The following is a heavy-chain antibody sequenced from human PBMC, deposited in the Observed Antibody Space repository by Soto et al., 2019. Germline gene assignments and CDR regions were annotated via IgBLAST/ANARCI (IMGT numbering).Heavy chain of an antibody. J-gene: IGHJ4*02. Sequence: QVQLVQSGAEMKKPGSSVKVSCQSSGGTFNTYAMNWGRQAPGQGTEWMGDISPMFGAANYAPKFQGRVTITADESAGTSYMQLSSLTSEDTALYLCAREVQVHTPAFVYWGQGTLVTVSS. CDR1: GGTFNTYA. CDR3: AREVQVHTPAFVY. CDR2: ISPMFGAA. D-gene: IGHD1-1*01. V-gene: IGHV1-69*19.